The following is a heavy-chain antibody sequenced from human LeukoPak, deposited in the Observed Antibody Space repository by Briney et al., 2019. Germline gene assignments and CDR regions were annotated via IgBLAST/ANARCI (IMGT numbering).Heavy chain of an antibody. CDR2: ISYDGSNK. Sequence: PGGSLRLSCAASGFTFSSYAMHWVRQAPGKGLEWVAVISYDGSNKYYADSVKGRLTISRDNSKNTLYLQMHSLRAEDTALYYCARETGSSVGSTDFDYWGQGTLVTVSS. J-gene: IGHJ4*02. D-gene: IGHD6-6*01. CDR1: GFTFSSYA. CDR3: ARETGSSVGSTDFDY. V-gene: IGHV3-30-3*01.